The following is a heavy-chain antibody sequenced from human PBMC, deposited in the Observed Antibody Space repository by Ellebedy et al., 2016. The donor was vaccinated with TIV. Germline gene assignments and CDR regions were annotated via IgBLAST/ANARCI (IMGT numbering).Heavy chain of an antibody. Sequence: ESLKISCAASGFTFGSYWMSWVRQAPGKGLEWVANVKQDGSDKYYVDSVKCRFSISRDNAQNSVYLQMNRLRVEGSALYYCARDVGTQMPNGDTWGQGTLVIVSS. V-gene: IGHV3-7*01. CDR1: GFTFGSYW. CDR3: ARDVGTQMPNGDT. D-gene: IGHD1-14*01. CDR2: VKQDGSDK. J-gene: IGHJ5*02.